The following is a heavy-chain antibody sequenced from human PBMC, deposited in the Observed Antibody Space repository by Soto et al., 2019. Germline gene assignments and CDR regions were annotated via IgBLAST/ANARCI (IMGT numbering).Heavy chain of an antibody. CDR1: GFTFSNAW. J-gene: IGHJ6*02. Sequence: PGGSLRLSCAASGFTFSNAWMNWVRQAPGKGLEWVGRIKSKTDGGTTDYAAPVKGRFTISRDDSKNTLYLQMNSLKTEDTAVYYCTTAQVPPYYDFWSGYFNYYYYGMDVWGQGTTVTVSS. CDR2: IKSKTDGGTT. D-gene: IGHD3-3*01. CDR3: TTAQVPPYYDFWSGYFNYYYYGMDV. V-gene: IGHV3-15*07.